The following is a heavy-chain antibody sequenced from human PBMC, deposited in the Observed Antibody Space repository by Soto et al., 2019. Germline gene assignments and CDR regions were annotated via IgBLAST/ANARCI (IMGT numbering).Heavy chain of an antibody. CDR1: GFTFSSYG. J-gene: IGHJ4*02. V-gene: IGHV3-30*18. Sequence: QVQLVESGGGGVQPGRSLRLSCAASGFTFSSYGMHWVRQAPGKGLEWVAVISYDGSNKYYADSVKGRFTISRDNSKNTLYLQMNSLRAEDTAVYYCAKSSAGGSFDYWGQGTLVTVSS. D-gene: IGHD5-12*01. CDR3: AKSSAGGSFDY. CDR2: ISYDGSNK.